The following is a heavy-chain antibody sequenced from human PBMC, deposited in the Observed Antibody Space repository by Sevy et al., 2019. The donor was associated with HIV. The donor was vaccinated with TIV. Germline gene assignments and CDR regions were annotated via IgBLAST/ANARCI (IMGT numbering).Heavy chain of an antibody. V-gene: IGHV3-23*01. J-gene: IGHJ4*02. CDR2: ISGSGGRT. CDR1: GFTFSSYA. D-gene: IGHD3-10*01. Sequence: GGSLRLSCAASGFTFSSYAMSWVRQAPGKGLEWVSAISGSGGRTYYADSVKGRFTISRDNSKNMLYLQMNSLRADDTAIYYCAKNLDSLWFGELSYFDYWGQGTLVTVSS. CDR3: AKNLDSLWFGELSYFDY.